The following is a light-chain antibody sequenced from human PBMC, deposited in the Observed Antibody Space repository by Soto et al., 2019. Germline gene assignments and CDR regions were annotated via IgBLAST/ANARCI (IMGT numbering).Light chain of an antibody. Sequence: EIVLTQSPGTLSLSPGERATVSCRASQSVSNNYLAWFQHNPGQAPRLLIYAASIRATGIPDRFSGSGSGTEFTLTISRLEPEDFAVYYCQQYNTPPYTFGLGTRLEI. V-gene: IGKV3-20*01. CDR2: AAS. CDR3: QQYNTPPYT. J-gene: IGKJ2*01. CDR1: QSVSNNY.